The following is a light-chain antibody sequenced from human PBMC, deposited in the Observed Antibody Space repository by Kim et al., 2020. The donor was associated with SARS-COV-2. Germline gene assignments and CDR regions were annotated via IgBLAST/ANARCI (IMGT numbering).Light chain of an antibody. V-gene: IGLV3-1*01. CDR3: QAWDSSTVV. CDR1: KLGDKY. Sequence: SYELTQPPSVSVSPGQTASITCSGDKLGDKYACLYQQKPGQSPVLVIYQDSKRPSGIPERFSGSNSGHTATLTISGTQAMDEADYYCQAWDSSTVVFGG. CDR2: QDS. J-gene: IGLJ2*01.